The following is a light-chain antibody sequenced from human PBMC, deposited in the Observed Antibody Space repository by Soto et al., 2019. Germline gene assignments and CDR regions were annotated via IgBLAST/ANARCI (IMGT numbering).Light chain of an antibody. CDR2: EVS. CDR3: SAWDNSLNGDV. J-gene: IGLJ1*01. CDR1: SSDVGGYNY. Sequence: QSALTQPASVSGSPGQSITISCTGTSSDVGGYNYVSWYQQHPGKAPKLMIYEVSNRPSGVSNRFSGSKSGNTASLTISGLQAEDEADYYCSAWDNSLNGDVFGPGTKLTVL. V-gene: IGLV2-14*01.